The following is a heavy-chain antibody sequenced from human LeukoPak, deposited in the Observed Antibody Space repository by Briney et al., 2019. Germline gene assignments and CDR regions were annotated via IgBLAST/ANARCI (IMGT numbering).Heavy chain of an antibody. CDR3: AKKISRITMVRGVISLDY. D-gene: IGHD3-10*01. Sequence: PGGSLRLSCAASGFTFSSYAMSWVHQAPGKGLEWVSAISGSGGSTYYADSVKGRFTISRDNSKNTLYLQMNSLRAEDTAVYYCAKKISRITMVRGVISLDYWGQGTLVTVSS. J-gene: IGHJ4*02. CDR2: ISGSGGST. CDR1: GFTFSSYA. V-gene: IGHV3-23*01.